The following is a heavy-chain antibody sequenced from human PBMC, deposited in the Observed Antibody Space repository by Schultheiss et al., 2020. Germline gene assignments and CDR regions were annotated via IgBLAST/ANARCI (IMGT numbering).Heavy chain of an antibody. J-gene: IGHJ4*02. V-gene: IGHV4-31*03. D-gene: IGHD1-1*01. CDR3: ARRAGTTWDY. CDR2: IYYSGST. CDR1: GGSISSGGYY. Sequence: SETLSLSCTVSGGSISSGGYYWSWIRQHPGKGLEWIGYIYYSGSTYYNPSLKSRVTISVDTSKNQFSLKLRSVTAADTAVYYCARRAGTTWDYWGQGTLVTVSS.